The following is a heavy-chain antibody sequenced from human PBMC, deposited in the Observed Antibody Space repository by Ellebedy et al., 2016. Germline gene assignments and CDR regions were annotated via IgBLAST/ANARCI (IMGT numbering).Heavy chain of an antibody. CDR3: ARDRDWAFDY. CDR2: ISSTTDI. D-gene: IGHD2-21*01. J-gene: IGHJ4*02. Sequence: GGSLRLSCVASGFTFSSYSMNWVRQATGEGLEWIAYISSTTDIYYGESVKGRFTISRDNAKNSVYLQMNSLRDDDTAVYYCARDRDWAFDYWGQGTLVTVSS. CDR1: GFTFSSYS. V-gene: IGHV3-48*02.